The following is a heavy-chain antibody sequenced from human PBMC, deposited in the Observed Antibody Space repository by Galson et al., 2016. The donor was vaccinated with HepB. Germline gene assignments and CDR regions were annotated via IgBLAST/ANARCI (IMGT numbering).Heavy chain of an antibody. D-gene: IGHD2-21*01. Sequence: SLRLSCAASGFPLRSYAMSWVRQAPGKGLEWVSAISASGGNTYYADSVMGRFPISRDSSKNTLYLQMNSLRAEDTAIYYCAKDIPPRGPDAFDIWGRGTMVTVSS. V-gene: IGHV3-23*01. CDR2: ISASGGNT. J-gene: IGHJ3*02. CDR3: AKDIPPRGPDAFDI. CDR1: GFPLRSYA.